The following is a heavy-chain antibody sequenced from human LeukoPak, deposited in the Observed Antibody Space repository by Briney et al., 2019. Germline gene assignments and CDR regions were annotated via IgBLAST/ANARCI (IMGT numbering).Heavy chain of an antibody. CDR2: IYTSGST. D-gene: IGHD6-6*01. CDR1: GGSISSYY. J-gene: IGHJ6*03. CDR3: ARASKDSSSSYYYYMDV. V-gene: IGHV4-4*07. Sequence: SETLSLTCTVSGGSISSYYRSWIRQPAGKGLEWIGRIYTSGSTNYNPSLKSRVTMSVDTSKNQFSLKLSSVTAADTAVYYCARASKDSSSSYYYYMDVWGKGTTVTVSS.